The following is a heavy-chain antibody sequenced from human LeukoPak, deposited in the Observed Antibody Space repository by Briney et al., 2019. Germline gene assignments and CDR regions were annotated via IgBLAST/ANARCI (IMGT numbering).Heavy chain of an antibody. CDR2: ISSSGRT. V-gene: IGHV4-61*02. CDR3: AKGAGPPWFDP. J-gene: IGHJ5*02. D-gene: IGHD6-19*01. Sequence: SETLSLTCTVSGASISSDTYFWSRIRQPAGKGLEWIGRISSSGRTDYNPSLQSRVTISVDMTKNQLSMMLGSVTAADTAVYYCAKGAGPPWFDPWGQGTLVTVSS. CDR1: GASISSDTYF.